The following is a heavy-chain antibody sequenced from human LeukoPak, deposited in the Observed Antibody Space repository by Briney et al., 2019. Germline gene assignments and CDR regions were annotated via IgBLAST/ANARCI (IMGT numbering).Heavy chain of an antibody. V-gene: IGHV1-18*01. Sequence: GASVKVSCKASGYTFTSYGISWVRQAPGQGLEWMGWISAYNGNTNYAQKLQGRVTMTTDTSTSTAYMELRSLRSDDTAVYYCARVISGGYDYAWGPDYWGQGTLVTVSS. CDR3: ARVISGGYDYAWGPDY. CDR2: ISAYNGNT. J-gene: IGHJ4*02. CDR1: GYTFTSYG. D-gene: IGHD5-12*01.